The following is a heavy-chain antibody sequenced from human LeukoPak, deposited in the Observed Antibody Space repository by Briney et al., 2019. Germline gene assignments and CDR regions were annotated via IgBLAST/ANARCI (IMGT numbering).Heavy chain of an antibody. CDR1: GFTFSSYG. D-gene: IGHD2-2*01. CDR3: AKPLYCSSTSCYEKVQGAFDI. J-gene: IGHJ3*02. V-gene: IGHV3-30*18. CDR2: ISYDGSNK. Sequence: GRSLRLSCAASGFTFSSYGMHWVRQAPGKGLEWVAVISYDGSNKYYADSVKGRFTISRDNSKNTLYLQMNSLGAEDTAVYYCAKPLYCSSTSCYEKVQGAFDIWGQGTMVTVSS.